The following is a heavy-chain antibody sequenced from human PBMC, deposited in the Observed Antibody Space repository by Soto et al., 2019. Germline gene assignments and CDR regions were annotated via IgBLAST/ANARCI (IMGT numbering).Heavy chain of an antibody. V-gene: IGHV3-21*01. Sequence: GGSLRLSCAASGFTFSTYSMNWVRQAPGKGLEWVSSISSSSSYIYYADSVKGRFTISRDNAKNSLFLQMNSLRAEDTAVYYCARAVSQRFLEWLHSFNWFDPWGQGTLVTVSS. CDR1: GFTFSTYS. J-gene: IGHJ5*02. CDR3: ARAVSQRFLEWLHSFNWFDP. CDR2: ISSSSSYI. D-gene: IGHD3-3*01.